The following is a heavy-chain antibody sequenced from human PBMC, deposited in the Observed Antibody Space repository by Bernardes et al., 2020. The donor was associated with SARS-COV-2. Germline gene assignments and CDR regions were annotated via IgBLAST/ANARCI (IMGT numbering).Heavy chain of an antibody. J-gene: IGHJ6*02. CDR2: IKQDGSEK. CDR1: GFTFSSYW. V-gene: IGHV3-7*02. Sequence: GGSLRLSCAASGFTFSSYWMSWVRQAPGKGLEWVANIKQDGSEKYSVDSVKGRFTISRDNAKNSLYLQMNSLRAEDTAVYYCATDRVDYFYGMDVWGQGTTVTVSS. CDR3: ATDRVDYFYGMDV.